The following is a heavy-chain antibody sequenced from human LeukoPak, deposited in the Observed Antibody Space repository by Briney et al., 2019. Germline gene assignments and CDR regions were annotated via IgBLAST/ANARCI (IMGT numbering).Heavy chain of an antibody. D-gene: IGHD6-13*01. V-gene: IGHV4-34*09. CDR3: ARVGAGPTTYYGMDV. Sequence: SETLSLTCAVYGGSFSGYYWSWIRQPPGKGLEWIGYIYYSGSTYYNPSLKSRVTISVDTSKNQFSLKLSSVTAADTAVYYCARVGAGPTTYYGMDVWGQGTTVTVSS. J-gene: IGHJ6*02. CDR2: IYYSGST. CDR1: GGSFSGYY.